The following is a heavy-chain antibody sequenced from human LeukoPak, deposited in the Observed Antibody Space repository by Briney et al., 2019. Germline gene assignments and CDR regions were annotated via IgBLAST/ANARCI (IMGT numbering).Heavy chain of an antibody. Sequence: SETLSLTCTVSGDSINNNNYYWGWIRQPPEKGLEWIGSIFYSGSTYYNPSLKSRVTISVDTSKNQFSLKLSSVTAADTAVYYCARRNRLSRAREIWFDPWGQGTLVTVSS. CDR3: ARRNRLSRAREIWFDP. D-gene: IGHD5-24*01. V-gene: IGHV4-39*07. CDR1: GDSINNNNYY. CDR2: IFYSGST. J-gene: IGHJ5*02.